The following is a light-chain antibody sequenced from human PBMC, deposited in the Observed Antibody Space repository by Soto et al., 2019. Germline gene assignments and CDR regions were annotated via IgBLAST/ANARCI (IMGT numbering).Light chain of an antibody. CDR1: HIVSSSY. J-gene: IGKJ5*01. CDR3: QQYCSSPPIT. CDR2: GAS. V-gene: IGKV3-20*01. Sequence: EIVLTQSPGTLSLSPGERATLSCRASHIVSSSYLAWYQQKPGQAPRLLIYGASSRATGIPDRFSGSGSGTDFTITISRLEPEDVAVYYCQQYCSSPPITFGQGTRLEIK.